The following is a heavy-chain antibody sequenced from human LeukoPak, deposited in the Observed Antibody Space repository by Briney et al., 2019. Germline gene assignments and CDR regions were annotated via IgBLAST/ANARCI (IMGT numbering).Heavy chain of an antibody. CDR2: ISSSGSTI. CDR1: GFTFGDYA. D-gene: IGHD3-10*01. CDR3: ARVIRGINNNFDY. V-gene: IGHV3-48*03. Sequence: GGSLRLSCTASGFTFGDYAMNWVRQAPGKGLEWVSYISSSGSTIYYADSVEGRFTISRDNAKNSLYLQMNSLRAEDTAVYYCARVIRGINNNFDYWGQGTLVTVSS. J-gene: IGHJ4*02.